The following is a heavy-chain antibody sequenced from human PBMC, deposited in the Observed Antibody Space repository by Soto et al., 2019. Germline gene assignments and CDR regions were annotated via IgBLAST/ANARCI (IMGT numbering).Heavy chain of an antibody. CDR2: IYHSGST. CDR1: GGSISSSNW. V-gene: IGHV4-4*02. J-gene: IGHJ4*02. CDR3: AHRLRWLANFDY. D-gene: IGHD6-19*01. Sequence: SETLSLTCAVSGGSISSSNWWSWVRQPPGKGLEWIGEIYHSGSTNYNPSLKSRVTISVDKSKNQVVLTMTNMDPVDTATYYCAHRLRWLANFDYWGQGTLVTVSS.